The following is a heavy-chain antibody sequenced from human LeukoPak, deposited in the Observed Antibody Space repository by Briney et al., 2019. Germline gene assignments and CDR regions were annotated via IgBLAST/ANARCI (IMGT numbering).Heavy chain of an antibody. J-gene: IGHJ4*02. CDR3: ARDPGGYCSGGSCYSAY. Sequence: MSGGSLRLXCAASGFTFSSYSMNWVRQAPGKGLEWVSSISSSSSYTYYADSVKGRFTISRDNAKNSLYLQMNSLRAEDTAVYYCARDPGGYCSGGSCYSAYWGQGTLVTVSS. D-gene: IGHD2-15*01. CDR2: ISSSSSYT. CDR1: GFTFSSYS. V-gene: IGHV3-21*01.